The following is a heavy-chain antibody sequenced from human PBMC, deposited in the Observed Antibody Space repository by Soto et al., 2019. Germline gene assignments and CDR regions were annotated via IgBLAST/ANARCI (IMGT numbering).Heavy chain of an antibody. J-gene: IGHJ4*02. D-gene: IGHD3-9*01. CDR2: ISGSGGST. V-gene: IGHV3-23*01. CDR3: AIFDSAGMKSFDY. Sequence: EVQLLESGGGLVQPGGSLGLSCAASGFTFSSYAMSWVRQAPGKGLEWVSAISGSGGSTYYADSVKGRFTISRDNSKNTLYLQMNSLRAEDTAVYYCAIFDSAGMKSFDYWGQGTLVTVSS. CDR1: GFTFSSYA.